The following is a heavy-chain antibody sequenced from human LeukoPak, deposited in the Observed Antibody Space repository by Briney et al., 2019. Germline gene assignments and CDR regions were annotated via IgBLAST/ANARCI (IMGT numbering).Heavy chain of an antibody. J-gene: IGHJ3*02. D-gene: IGHD2-15*01. CDR3: AKGWGIVVVVAATNAFDI. V-gene: IGHV3-23*01. CDR1: GFTFGSYA. Sequence: GGSLRLSCAASGFTFGSYAMSWVRQAPGKGLEWVSAISGSGGSTYYADSVKGRFTISRDNSKNTLYLQMNSLRAEDTAVYYCAKGWGIVVVVAATNAFDIWGQGTMVTVSS. CDR2: ISGSGGST.